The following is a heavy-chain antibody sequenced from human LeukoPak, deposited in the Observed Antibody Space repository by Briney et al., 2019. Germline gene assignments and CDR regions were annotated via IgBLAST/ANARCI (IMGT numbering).Heavy chain of an antibody. CDR2: INTNTGRP. CDR3: ARDGYYDSSGYYPEHFDY. V-gene: IGHV7-4-1*02. D-gene: IGHD3-22*01. CDR1: GYTFTNYA. Sequence: ASVKVSCKASGYTFTNYAMNWVRQAPGQGLEWMGWINTNTGRPTYAQDFTGRFVFSLDTSISTAYLQISSLKAEDTAVYYCARDGYYDSSGYYPEHFDYWGQGTLVTVSS. J-gene: IGHJ4*02.